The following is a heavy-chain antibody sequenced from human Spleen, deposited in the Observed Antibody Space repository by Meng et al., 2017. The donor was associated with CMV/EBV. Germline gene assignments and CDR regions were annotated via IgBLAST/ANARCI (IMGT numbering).Heavy chain of an antibody. CDR2: IGASAGGT. CDR3: AKYSAVGERLYYFDY. Sequence: GESLKISCEASGLTFSSYGMSWVRQAPGKGLEWVSSIGASAGGTYYADSAKGRFTISRDNARNTLYLQMNSLRAEDTAVYYCAKYSAVGERLYYFDYWGQGTLVTVSS. D-gene: IGHD2-21*01. V-gene: IGHV3-23*01. J-gene: IGHJ4*02. CDR1: GLTFSSYG.